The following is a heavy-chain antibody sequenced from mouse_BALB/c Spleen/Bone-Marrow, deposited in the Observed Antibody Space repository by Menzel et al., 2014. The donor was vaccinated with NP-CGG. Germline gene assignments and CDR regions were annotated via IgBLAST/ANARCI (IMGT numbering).Heavy chain of an antibody. Sequence: VQLVESGPGLVAPSQSLSITCTVSGFSLTSYGVHWVRQPPGKGLEWLGVIWAGGNTNYNSALMSRLSISKDNSKSQVFLKMNSLQTDDTAMYYCARVGYRYDGYAMDYWGQGTSVTVSS. V-gene: IGHV2-9*02. CDR3: ARVGYRYDGYAMDY. CDR1: GFSLTSYG. J-gene: IGHJ4*01. CDR2: IWAGGNT. D-gene: IGHD2-14*01.